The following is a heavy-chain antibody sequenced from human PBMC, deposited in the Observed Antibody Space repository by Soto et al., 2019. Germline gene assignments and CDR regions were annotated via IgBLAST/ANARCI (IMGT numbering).Heavy chain of an antibody. J-gene: IGHJ4*02. Sequence: QLQESGPGLVKPSETLSLTCTVSGASISSPTYYWGWIRQSPGKGLEWIGSIYYTGTTHYSPSLKSRLTLSVDTSTKQFSLNLASLTAADTAMYYCVRQLNRPMAGDDWGRGTLVIVSS. CDR1: GASISSPTYY. CDR3: VRQLNRPMAGDD. V-gene: IGHV4-39*01. D-gene: IGHD6-19*01. CDR2: IYYTGTT.